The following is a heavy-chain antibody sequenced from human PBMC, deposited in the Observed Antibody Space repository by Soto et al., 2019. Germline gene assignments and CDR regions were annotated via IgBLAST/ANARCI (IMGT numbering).Heavy chain of an antibody. CDR2: FDPEDGET. Sequence: ASVKVSCKVSGYTLTELSMHWVRQAPGKGLEWMGGFDPEDGETIYAQKFQGRVTMTEDTSTDTAYMELSSLRSEDTAVYYYATVDDILTGYYRGGYFDYWGQGTLVTVSS. CDR3: ATVDDILTGYYRGGYFDY. CDR1: GYTLTELS. J-gene: IGHJ4*02. V-gene: IGHV1-24*01. D-gene: IGHD3-9*01.